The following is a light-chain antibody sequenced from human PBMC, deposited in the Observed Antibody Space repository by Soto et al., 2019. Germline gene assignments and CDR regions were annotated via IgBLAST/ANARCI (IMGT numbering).Light chain of an antibody. CDR3: QQYSSSPRT. J-gene: IGKJ1*01. V-gene: IGKV3-20*01. CDR2: GAS. Sequence: EIVLTQSPGTLSLSPGDRATLSCGASQSVSSNFLAWYQQKPGQAPSLLMYGASRRAAGIPEGFSGSGSGTDFTLTISRLEPEDFAVYYCQQYSSSPRTFGQGTKVEIK. CDR1: QSVSSNF.